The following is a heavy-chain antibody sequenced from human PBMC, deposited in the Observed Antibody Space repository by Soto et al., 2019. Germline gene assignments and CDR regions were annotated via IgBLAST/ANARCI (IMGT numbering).Heavy chain of an antibody. J-gene: IGHJ4*02. Sequence: PGGSLRLSCTASGFTFSSYAMNWVRQAPGKGLEWISYISSSSNTIYYADSVKGRFTISRDYAKNSLYLQMNSLRAEDTAVYYCARVYCSGGSRYHLDYWGQGTLVTVSS. CDR1: GFTFSSYA. CDR2: ISSSSNTI. D-gene: IGHD2-15*01. CDR3: ARVYCSGGSRYHLDY. V-gene: IGHV3-48*01.